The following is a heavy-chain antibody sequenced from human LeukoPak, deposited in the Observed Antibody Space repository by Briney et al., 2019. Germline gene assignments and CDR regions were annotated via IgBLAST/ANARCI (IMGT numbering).Heavy chain of an antibody. V-gene: IGHV3-48*03. CDR3: ARDSRRSGYNHYYYYMDV. CDR2: ISSSGSTT. D-gene: IGHD3-22*01. CDR1: EFSFSSYE. J-gene: IGHJ6*03. Sequence: GGCLSLSCAVAEFSFSSYEMNWVRQAPGKGLGWPSYISSSGSTTYYADSVKGRFTISRDNAKNSLYLQMNSLRAEDTAVYYCARDSRRSGYNHYYYYMDVWGKGTTVTVSS.